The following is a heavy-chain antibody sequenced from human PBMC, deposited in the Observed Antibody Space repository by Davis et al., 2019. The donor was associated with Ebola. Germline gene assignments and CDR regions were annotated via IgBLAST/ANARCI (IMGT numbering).Heavy chain of an antibody. D-gene: IGHD1-26*01. V-gene: IGHV4-59*11. Sequence: SETLFLTCTVSGGFISSHYWSWIRQPPGKGLEWIGYMYYTGSTNYNPSLKSRVTISVDTSKNQFSLKLNSVTAADTAVYYCARVVGATTAAFDIWGQGTMVTVSS. CDR2: MYYTGST. J-gene: IGHJ3*02. CDR1: GGFISSHY. CDR3: ARVVGATTAAFDI.